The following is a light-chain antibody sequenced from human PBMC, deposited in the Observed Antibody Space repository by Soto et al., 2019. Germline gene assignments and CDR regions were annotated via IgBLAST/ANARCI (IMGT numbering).Light chain of an antibody. V-gene: IGKV1-5*01. CDR1: QSISSR. CDR3: QQYNSYSRWT. Sequence: DIQMTQSPSTLSASVGDRVTITCRASQSISSRLAWYQQKPGKAPKLLIYDASSLESGVPSRFSGSGSGTEFTLTISSLQPDDFATYYCQQYNSYSRWTFGQGTKVEIK. CDR2: DAS. J-gene: IGKJ1*01.